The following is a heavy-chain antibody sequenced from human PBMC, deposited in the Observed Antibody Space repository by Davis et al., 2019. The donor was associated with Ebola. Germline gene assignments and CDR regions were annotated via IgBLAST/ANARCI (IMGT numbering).Heavy chain of an antibody. Sequence: MPSETLSLTCTVSGGSISSYYWSWIRQPPGKGLEWIGYIYYSGSTYYNPSLKSRVTISVDTSKNQFSLKLSSVTAADTAVYYCAREGVAAVGTPFDYWGQGTLVIVSS. CDR1: GGSISSYY. CDR3: AREGVAAVGTPFDY. V-gene: IGHV4-4*08. D-gene: IGHD6-13*01. CDR2: IYYSGST. J-gene: IGHJ4*02.